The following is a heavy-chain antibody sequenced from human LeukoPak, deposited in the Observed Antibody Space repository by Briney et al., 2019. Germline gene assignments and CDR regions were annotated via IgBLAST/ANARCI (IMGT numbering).Heavy chain of an antibody. V-gene: IGHV1-18*01. CDR3: ARDYYDILTGYYRGDY. CDR2: ISAYNGNT. J-gene: IGHJ4*02. Sequence: ASVKVSCKASGYTFTSYGISWVRQAPGQGLEWMGWISAYNGNTNYAQKLQGRVTMTTDTSTSTAYMELRSLRSDDTAVYYCARDYYDILTGYYRGDYWGQGTLVTVSS. D-gene: IGHD3-9*01. CDR1: GYTFTSYG.